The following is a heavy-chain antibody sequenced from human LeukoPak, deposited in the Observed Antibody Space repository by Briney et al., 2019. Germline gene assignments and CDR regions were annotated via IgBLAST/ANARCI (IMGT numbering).Heavy chain of an antibody. CDR2: IYYSGST. D-gene: IGHD4-17*01. V-gene: IGHV4-30-4*01. Sequence: SETLSLTCTVSGGSISSSDYSWCWIRQPPGKGLEWIGYIYYSGSTYYNPSLKSRVTISVDTSKNQFSLKLSSVTAADTAVYYCARVTHYGDYIFFDYWGQGTLITVSS. CDR3: ARVTHYGDYIFFDY. J-gene: IGHJ4*02. CDR1: GGSISSSDYS.